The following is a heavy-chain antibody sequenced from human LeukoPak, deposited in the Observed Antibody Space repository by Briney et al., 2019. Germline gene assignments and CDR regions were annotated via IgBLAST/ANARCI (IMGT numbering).Heavy chain of an antibody. J-gene: IGHJ4*02. CDR2: INSDGSWT. Sequence: GGSLRLSCAASGNYWIHWVRQAPGKGLVWVSHINSDGSWTSYADSVKGRFTISKDNAKNTVYLQMNSLRAEDTAVYYCARFRTWGDKAFDYWGQGTLVTVSS. D-gene: IGHD2-21*02. CDR1: GNYW. CDR3: ARFRTWGDKAFDY. V-gene: IGHV3-74*01.